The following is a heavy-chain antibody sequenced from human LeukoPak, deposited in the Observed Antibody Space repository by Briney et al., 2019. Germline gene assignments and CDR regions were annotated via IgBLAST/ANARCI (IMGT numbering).Heavy chain of an antibody. CDR1: GGSFSGYY. CDR3: ARWVVAGDYFYYMDV. CDR2: INHSGST. J-gene: IGHJ6*03. V-gene: IGHV4-34*01. Sequence: PSETLSLTCAVYGGSFSGYYWSWIRQPPGKGLEWIGEINHSGSTNCNPSLKSRVTISVDTSKNQFSLKLSSVTAADTAVYYCARWVVAGDYFYYMDVWGKGTTVTVSS. D-gene: IGHD2-15*01.